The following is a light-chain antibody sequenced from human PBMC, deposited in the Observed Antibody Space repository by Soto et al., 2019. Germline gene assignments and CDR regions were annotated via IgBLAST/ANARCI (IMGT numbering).Light chain of an antibody. CDR1: QSISSW. V-gene: IGKV1-5*01. CDR2: DAS. J-gene: IGKJ2*01. CDR3: QQYNNYLYT. Sequence: TQSPATLSLSPGERATLSCRASQSISSWLAGYQQKPGKAPKLLIYDASSLESGVPSRFSGSGSGTEFTPTISSLQPDDFATYYCQQYNNYLYTFGQVTKLEIK.